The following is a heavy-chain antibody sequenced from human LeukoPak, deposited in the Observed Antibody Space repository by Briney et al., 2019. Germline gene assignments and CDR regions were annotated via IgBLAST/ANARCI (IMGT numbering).Heavy chain of an antibody. CDR3: ARSKTTVVTPTFGFHYYHYMDV. V-gene: IGHV4-34*01. J-gene: IGHJ6*03. D-gene: IGHD4-23*01. CDR1: GGSLSGYS. CDR2: ISHSGSA. Sequence: PSETLSLTCAVYGGSLSGYSWSWIRQPPGKGLEWIGEISHSGSATHNPSLESRVTISLDTSNNQSSLKLTSPTAADTAVFYCARSKTTVVTPTFGFHYYHYMDVWGKGTTVTVSS.